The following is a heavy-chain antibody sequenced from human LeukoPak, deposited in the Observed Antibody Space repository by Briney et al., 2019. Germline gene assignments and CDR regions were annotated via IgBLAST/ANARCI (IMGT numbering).Heavy chain of an antibody. V-gene: IGHV3-33*06. CDR3: AKVGKGLYSYGYHDAFDI. J-gene: IGHJ3*02. D-gene: IGHD5-18*01. CDR2: IWYDGSNK. CDR1: GFTFSSYG. Sequence: GGSLRLSCAASGFTFSSYGMHWVRQAPGKGLEWVAVIWYDGSNKYYADSVKCRFTISRDNSKNTLYLQMNSLRAEDTAVYYCAKVGKGLYSYGYHDAFDIWGQGTMVTVSS.